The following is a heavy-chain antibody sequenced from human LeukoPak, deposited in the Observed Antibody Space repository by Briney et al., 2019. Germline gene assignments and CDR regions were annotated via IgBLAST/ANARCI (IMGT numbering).Heavy chain of an antibody. CDR1: GFTFSSYS. V-gene: IGHV3-48*01. CDR2: ISSSSSTI. CDR3: ATDYICSRTSCYTGVGFDY. J-gene: IGHJ4*02. D-gene: IGHD2-2*02. Sequence: GGSLRLSCAASGFTFSSYSMNWVRQAPGKGLEWVSYISSSSSTIYYADSVKGRFTISRDKSKNTLYLLMNSLRAEDTAVYYCATDYICSRTSCYTGVGFDYWGQGTLVTVSS.